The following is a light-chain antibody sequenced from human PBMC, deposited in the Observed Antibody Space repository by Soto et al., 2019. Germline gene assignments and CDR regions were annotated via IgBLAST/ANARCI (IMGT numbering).Light chain of an antibody. CDR2: DAS. V-gene: IGKV3-11*01. Sequence: EIVLTQSPATLSLSPGERATLSCRASQSVSSYLAWYQQKPGQAPRLLIYDASNRATGIPARFSGSGSGTDFTLSISSLEPEDSAVYYCQQRSNWPSTFGQGTRLEIK. J-gene: IGKJ5*01. CDR1: QSVSSY. CDR3: QQRSNWPST.